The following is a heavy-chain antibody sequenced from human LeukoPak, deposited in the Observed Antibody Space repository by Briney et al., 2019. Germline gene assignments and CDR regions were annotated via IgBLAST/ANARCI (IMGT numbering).Heavy chain of an antibody. J-gene: IGHJ4*02. D-gene: IGHD3-10*01. Sequence: ASVKVSCKASGYAFTGSYIHWVRQAPGQGLEWMGWINPNSGGTDYGKKFQGRVTMTGDTSINTAYMELSSLRSDDTAVYFCARGGYYASGDYWGQGTLVTVSS. V-gene: IGHV1-2*02. CDR3: ARGGYYASGDY. CDR1: GYAFTGSY. CDR2: INPNSGGT.